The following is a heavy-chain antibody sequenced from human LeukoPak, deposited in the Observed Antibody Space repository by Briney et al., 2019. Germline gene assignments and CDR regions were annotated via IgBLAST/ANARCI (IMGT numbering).Heavy chain of an antibody. V-gene: IGHV1-69*02. J-gene: IGHJ4*02. CDR3: RTPRWYYLYYDSPHYFDH. D-gene: IGHD3-22*01. Sequence: SVKVSCKASGGTFISYTISWVRQAPGQGLEWMGSIIPILGIANYAQKFQGRVTITADKSTSTAYMELSSLRADGTVLYYGRTPRWYYLYYDSPHYFDHWQQGTLVSVPS. CDR1: GGTFISYT. CDR2: IIPILGIA.